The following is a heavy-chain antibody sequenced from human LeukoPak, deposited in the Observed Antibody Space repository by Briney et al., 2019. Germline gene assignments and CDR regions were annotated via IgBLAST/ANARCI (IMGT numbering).Heavy chain of an antibody. J-gene: IGHJ6*02. D-gene: IGHD4-17*01. CDR2: ISAYNGNT. CDR1: GYAFTSYG. CDR3: ARDHPGDYGLRYYYYYYGMDV. V-gene: IGHV1-18*01. Sequence: AAVKVSCRASGYAFTSYGISWVRHAPGQGLEWMGWISAYNGNTNYAQKLQGRVTMTTDTSTSTAYMELRSLRSDDTAVYYCARDHPGDYGLRYYYYYYGMDVWGQGTTVTASS.